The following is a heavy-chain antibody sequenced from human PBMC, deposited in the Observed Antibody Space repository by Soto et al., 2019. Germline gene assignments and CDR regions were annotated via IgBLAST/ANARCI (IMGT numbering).Heavy chain of an antibody. CDR3: ARHVSTVTTFDY. D-gene: IGHD4-17*01. Sequence: SETLSLTCTVSGGSISSYYWSWIRQPPGKGLEWIGYIYYSGSTNYNPSLKSRVTISVDTSKNQFSLKLSSVTAADTAVYYCARHVSTVTTFDYWGQGTLVTVSS. J-gene: IGHJ4*02. CDR2: IYYSGST. CDR1: GGSISSYY. V-gene: IGHV4-59*08.